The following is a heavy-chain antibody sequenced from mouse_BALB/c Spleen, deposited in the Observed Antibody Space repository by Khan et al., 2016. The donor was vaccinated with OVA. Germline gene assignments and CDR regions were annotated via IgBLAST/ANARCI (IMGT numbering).Heavy chain of an antibody. CDR2: VNPNNGDT. CDR1: GYSFTLYY. Sequence: VQLQQSGPDLVKPGASVKISCKASGYSFTLYYLSWVKQSHGESLEWIGRVNPNNGDTTYNQKFKGKAILTVDKSSNTAYMDLRSLTSEDSAVYYRARGYDFFAYWGQGTLVTVSA. J-gene: IGHJ3*01. CDR3: ARGYDFFAY. V-gene: IGHV1-26*01. D-gene: IGHD2-14*01.